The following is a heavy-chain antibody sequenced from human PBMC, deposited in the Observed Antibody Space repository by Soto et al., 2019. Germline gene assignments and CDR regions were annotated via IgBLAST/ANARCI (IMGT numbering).Heavy chain of an antibody. CDR2: IGTAGDT. D-gene: IGHD5-18*01. J-gene: IGHJ4*02. Sequence: GGSLRLSCAASGFTFSSYDMHWVRQATGRGLEWVSAIGTAGDTYYPGSVKGRFTISRENAKNSLYLQMNSLRAGDTAVYYCARSHPYSYALFDYWGQGTLVTVSS. CDR1: GFTFSSYD. V-gene: IGHV3-13*01. CDR3: ARSHPYSYALFDY.